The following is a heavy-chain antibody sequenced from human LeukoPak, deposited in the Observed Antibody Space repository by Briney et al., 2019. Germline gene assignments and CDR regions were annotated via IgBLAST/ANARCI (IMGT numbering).Heavy chain of an antibody. CDR1: GGSISSGDYY. CDR2: IYYSGST. J-gene: IGHJ4*02. Sequence: SETLSLTCTVSGGSISSGDYYWSWIRQPPGKGLEWIGYIYYSGSTYYNPSLKSRVTISVDTSKNQFSLKLSSVTAADTAVYYCARGRDGYQGYFDYWGQGTLVTVSS. D-gene: IGHD5-24*01. CDR3: ARGRDGYQGYFDY. V-gene: IGHV4-30-4*01.